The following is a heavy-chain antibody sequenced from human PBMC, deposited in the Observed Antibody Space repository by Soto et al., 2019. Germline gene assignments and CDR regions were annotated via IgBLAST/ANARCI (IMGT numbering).Heavy chain of an antibody. CDR2: ISYDGSNQ. Sequence: QVQLVESGGGVVQPGRSLRLSCSASGFTFSDFEMYWIRQAPGKGLDWVSFISYDGSNQYYAGSVKGRFTISRDNSKNTLFLIMSSLRPEDTAVYFCARRTGTAPRFDFWGQGTLVTVSS. CDR3: ARRTGTAPRFDF. CDR1: GFTFSDFE. D-gene: IGHD1-7*01. V-gene: IGHV3-30-3*01. J-gene: IGHJ4*02.